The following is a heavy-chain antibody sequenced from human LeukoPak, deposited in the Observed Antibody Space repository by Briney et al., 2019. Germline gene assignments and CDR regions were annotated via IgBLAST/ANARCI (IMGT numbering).Heavy chain of an antibody. CDR3: ASHSGGYAY. CDR1: GGSISSDGYS. V-gene: IGHV4-30-4*07. J-gene: IGHJ4*02. Sequence: SETLSLTCAVSGGSISSDGYSWNWIRQPPGKGLEWIGYIYYSGSSYYNPSLTSRVTISVDTSKNQFSLKLTSVAAADTAVYYCASHSGGYAYWGQGTLVTVSS. CDR2: IYYSGSS. D-gene: IGHD5-12*01.